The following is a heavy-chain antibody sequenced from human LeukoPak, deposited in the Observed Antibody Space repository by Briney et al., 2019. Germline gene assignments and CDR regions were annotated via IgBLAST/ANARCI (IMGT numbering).Heavy chain of an antibody. CDR2: IIPIFGTA. CDR3: ARGRTHCSGGSCYSEYFQH. Sequence: ASVKVSCKASGGTFSSYAISWVRQAPGQGLEWMGGIIPIFGTANYAQKFQGRVTITADESTSTAYMELSSLRSEDTAVDYCARGRTHCSGGSCYSEYFQHWGQGTLVTVSS. CDR1: GGTFSSYA. V-gene: IGHV1-69*13. D-gene: IGHD2-15*01. J-gene: IGHJ1*01.